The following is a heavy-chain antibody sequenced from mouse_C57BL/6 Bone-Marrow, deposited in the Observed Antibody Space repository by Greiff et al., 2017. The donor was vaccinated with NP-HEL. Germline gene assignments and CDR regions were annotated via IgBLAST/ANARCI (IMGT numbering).Heavy chain of an antibody. D-gene: IGHD1-1*01. CDR3: ARVPYYYGSSGLFFDY. V-gene: IGHV1-85*01. CDR2: IYPRDGST. J-gene: IGHJ2*01. CDR1: GYTFTSYD. Sequence: VKLMESGPELVKPGASVKLSCKASGYTFTSYDINWVKQRPGQGLEWIGWIYPRDGSTKYNEKFKGKATLTVDTSSSTAYMELHSLTSEDSAVYFCARVPYYYGSSGLFFDYWGQGTTLTVSS.